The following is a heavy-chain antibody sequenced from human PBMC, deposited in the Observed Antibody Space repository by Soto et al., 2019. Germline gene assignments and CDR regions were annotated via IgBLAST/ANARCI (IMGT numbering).Heavy chain of an antibody. J-gene: IGHJ3*02. CDR2: INHSGST. D-gene: IGHD3-10*01. CDR3: TSKFGQLLADAFDI. Sequence: TETLSLTCAVYGRSFSGYYWTWIRQPPGTGLEWIGEINHSGSTNYNPSLKSRVTISVDTSKNQFSLKMSSVTDADTAVYYCTSKFGQLLADAFDIWGQGTMVT. V-gene: IGHV4-34*01. CDR1: GRSFSGYY.